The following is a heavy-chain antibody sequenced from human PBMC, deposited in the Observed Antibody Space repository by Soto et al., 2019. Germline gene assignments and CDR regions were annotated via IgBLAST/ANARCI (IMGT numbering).Heavy chain of an antibody. Sequence: PGGSLRLSCAASGFTVSSNYMSWVRQAPGKGLEWVSVIYSGGSTYYADSVKGRFTISRDNSKNTLYLQMNSLRAEDTAVYYCVRELYYYGSGSYYSWFDPWGQGTLVTVSS. D-gene: IGHD3-10*01. CDR1: GFTVSSNY. J-gene: IGHJ5*02. CDR2: IYSGGST. V-gene: IGHV3-66*01. CDR3: VRELYYYGSGSYYSWFDP.